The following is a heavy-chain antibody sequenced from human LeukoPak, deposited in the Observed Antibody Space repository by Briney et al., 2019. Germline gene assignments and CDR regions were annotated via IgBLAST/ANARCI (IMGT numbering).Heavy chain of an antibody. Sequence: GGSLRLSCAASRFTFSSYWMHWVRQAPGKGLVWVSRINSDGSSTTYADSVKGRFTISRDNAKNTLYLQMNSLRAEDTAVYYCARGYCSGGSCQFDYWGQGTLVTVSS. J-gene: IGHJ4*02. CDR2: INSDGSST. CDR3: ARGYCSGGSCQFDY. CDR1: RFTFSSYW. V-gene: IGHV3-74*01. D-gene: IGHD2-15*01.